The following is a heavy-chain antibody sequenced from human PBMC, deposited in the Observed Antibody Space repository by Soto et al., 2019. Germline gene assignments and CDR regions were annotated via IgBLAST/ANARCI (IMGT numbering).Heavy chain of an antibody. CDR2: IIPIFGTA. Sequence: GASVKVSCKASGGTFSSYAISWVRQAPGQGLEWMGGIIPIFGTANYAQKFQGRVTITADESTSTAYMELSSLRSEDTAVYYCAREDETYYYDSSGYPGAFDIWGQGTMVTVSS. V-gene: IGHV1-69*13. J-gene: IGHJ3*02. D-gene: IGHD3-22*01. CDR3: AREDETYYYDSSGYPGAFDI. CDR1: GGTFSSYA.